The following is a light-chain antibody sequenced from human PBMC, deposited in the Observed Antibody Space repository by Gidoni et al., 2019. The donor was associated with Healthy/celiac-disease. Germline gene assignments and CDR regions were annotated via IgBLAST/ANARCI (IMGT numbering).Light chain of an antibody. CDR1: QSVSSY. CDR3: QQRSNWPGT. V-gene: IGKV3-11*01. CDR2: DAS. J-gene: IGKJ4*01. Sequence: EIVLTQSPATLSLSPWERATLSCRASQSVSSYLAWYQQKPGQAPRLLIYDASNRATGIPARFSGSGSGTDFTLTISSLEPEDFAVYYCQQRSNWPGTFXGXTKVEIK.